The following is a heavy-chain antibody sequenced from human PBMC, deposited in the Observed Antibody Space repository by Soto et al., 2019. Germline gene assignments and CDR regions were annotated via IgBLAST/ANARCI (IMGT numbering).Heavy chain of an antibody. V-gene: IGHV3-7*01. J-gene: IGHJ3*02. CDR3: AREGTTARWALDAFDI. Sequence: EVQLVESGGGLVQPGGSLRLSCAASGFTFSSYWMSWVRQAPGKGLEWVANIKQDGSEKYYVDSVKGRFTISRDNAKNSLYLQMNSLRAEDTAVYYCAREGTTARWALDAFDIWGQGTMVTVSS. CDR1: GFTFSSYW. CDR2: IKQDGSEK. D-gene: IGHD4-17*01.